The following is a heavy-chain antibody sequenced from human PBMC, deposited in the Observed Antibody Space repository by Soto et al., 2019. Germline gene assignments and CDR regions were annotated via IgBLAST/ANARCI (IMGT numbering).Heavy chain of an antibody. J-gene: IGHJ4*02. Sequence: SGGSLRLSCAASGFAFSTFGMHWVRQAPGKGLEWMAVISYDGSNKNYADFVKGRFTISRDNSKNTLDLQMNSLGADDTAVYYCARQAARNYIDSWGQGTLVTVSS. CDR3: ARQAARNYIDS. V-gene: IGHV3-30*03. CDR2: ISYDGSNK. CDR1: GFAFSTFG. D-gene: IGHD6-6*01.